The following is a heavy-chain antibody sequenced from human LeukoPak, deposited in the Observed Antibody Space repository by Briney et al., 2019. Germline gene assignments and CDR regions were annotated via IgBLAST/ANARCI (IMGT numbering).Heavy chain of an antibody. J-gene: IGHJ5*02. D-gene: IGHD2-2*01. Sequence: ASVKVSCKVSGYTLTELSMHWVRQATGQGLEWMGWMNPNSGNTGYAQKFHGRITITSNTSTSTAFMELGSLRSEDTAVYYCARGGASAAARRFDPWGQGTLVTVSS. V-gene: IGHV1-8*01. CDR3: ARGGASAAARRFDP. CDR2: MNPNSGNT. CDR1: GYTLTELS.